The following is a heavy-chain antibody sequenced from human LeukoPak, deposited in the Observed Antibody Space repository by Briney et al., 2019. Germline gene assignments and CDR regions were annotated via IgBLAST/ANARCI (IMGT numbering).Heavy chain of an antibody. J-gene: IGHJ4*02. V-gene: IGHV3-30*18. CDR3: AKAGESGYSYGYGYFDY. CDR1: GFTFSSYG. Sequence: HPGGSLRLSCAASGFTFSSYGMHWVRQAPGKGLEWVAVISYDGSNKYYADSVKGRFTISRDNSKNTLYLQMNSLRAEDTAVYYCAKAGESGYSYGYGYFDYWGQGTLVTVSS. CDR2: ISYDGSNK. D-gene: IGHD5-18*01.